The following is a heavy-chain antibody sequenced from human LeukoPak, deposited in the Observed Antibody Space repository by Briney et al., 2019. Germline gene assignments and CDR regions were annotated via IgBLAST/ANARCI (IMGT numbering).Heavy chain of an antibody. CDR2: ISASADAT. J-gene: IGHJ4*02. CDR1: GFTFNTYA. V-gene: IGHV3-23*01. CDR3: AKEGIGSTATFFDY. D-gene: IGHD1-14*01. Sequence: PGGSLRLSCAASGFTFNTYAMNWVRQAPGKGLEWVSSISASADATYYADSVRGRFTISRDNSKNAVYLQMNSLSAEDTAVYYCAKEGIGSTATFFDYWGQGILVTVSS.